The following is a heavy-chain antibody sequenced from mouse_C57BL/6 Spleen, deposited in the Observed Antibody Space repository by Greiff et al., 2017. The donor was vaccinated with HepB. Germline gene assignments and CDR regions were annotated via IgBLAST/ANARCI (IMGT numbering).Heavy chain of an antibody. J-gene: IGHJ4*01. D-gene: IGHD2-1*01. CDR2: IYPSDSET. CDR3: ALLLPCAMDY. Sequence: QVQLQQPGAELVRPGSSVKLSCKASGYTFTSYWMDWVKQRPGQGLEWIGNIYPSDSETHYNQKFKDKATLTVDKSSSTAYMQLSSLTSEDSAVYYCALLLPCAMDYWGQGTSVTVSS. CDR1: GYTFTSYW. V-gene: IGHV1-61*01.